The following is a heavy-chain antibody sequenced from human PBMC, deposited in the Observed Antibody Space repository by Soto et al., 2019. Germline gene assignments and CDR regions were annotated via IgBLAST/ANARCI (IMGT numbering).Heavy chain of an antibody. CDR3: ARHLHDYGDFNWSDP. D-gene: IGHD4-17*01. J-gene: IGHJ5*02. CDR1: GGSISSSSYY. Sequence: SETLSLICTVSGGSISSSSYYWGWIRQPPGKGLEWIGSIYYSGSTYYNPSLKSRVTISVDTSKNQFSLKLSSVTAADTAVYYCARHLHDYGDFNWSDPWGQGTLVTVSS. V-gene: IGHV4-39*01. CDR2: IYYSGST.